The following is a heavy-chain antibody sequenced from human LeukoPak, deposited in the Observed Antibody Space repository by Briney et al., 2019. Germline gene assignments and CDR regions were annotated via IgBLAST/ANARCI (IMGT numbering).Heavy chain of an antibody. Sequence: GGSLRLSCAASGFTFSSYSMNWVRQAPGKGLEWISYIRSSGSSIYYGDSVKGRFTISRDNAENSLFLQMNSLRAEDTAMYYCVRDSTPAYGDYGYWGQGTLVTVSS. V-gene: IGHV3-48*04. CDR2: IRSSGSSI. J-gene: IGHJ4*02. CDR3: VRDSTPAYGDYGY. CDR1: GFTFSSYS. D-gene: IGHD4-17*01.